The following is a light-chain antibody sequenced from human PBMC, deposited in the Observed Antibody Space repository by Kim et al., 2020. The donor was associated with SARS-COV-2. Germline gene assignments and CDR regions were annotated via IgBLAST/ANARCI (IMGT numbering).Light chain of an antibody. CDR3: FSITSSTTWV. V-gene: IGLV2-14*03. J-gene: IGLJ3*02. CDR1: SSDVGGYNY. Sequence: QSALTQPASVSGSPGQSITISCTGTSSDVGGYNYVSWYQQYPGKAPKLMIYDVNKRPSGVSNRFSGSKSGNTASLTISGLQTEDEADYYCFSITSSTTWVFGGGTKVTVL. CDR2: DVN.